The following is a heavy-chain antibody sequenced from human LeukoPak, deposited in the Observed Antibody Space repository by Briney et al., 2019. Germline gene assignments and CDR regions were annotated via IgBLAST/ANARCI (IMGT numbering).Heavy chain of an antibody. CDR1: GYTFTGYH. V-gene: IGHV1-2*02. CDR2: INPNSGGT. D-gene: IGHD6-6*01. Sequence: ASVKVSCKASGYTFTGYHIHWVRQAPGQGLEWMGWINPNSGGTNYAQKFQGRVTMTRDTSISTAYMELSRLRSDDTAVYYCARIAARPRLANFDYWGQGTLVTVSS. CDR3: ARIAARPRLANFDY. J-gene: IGHJ4*02.